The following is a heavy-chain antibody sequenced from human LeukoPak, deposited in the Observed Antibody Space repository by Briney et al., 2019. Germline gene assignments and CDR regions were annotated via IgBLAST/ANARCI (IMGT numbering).Heavy chain of an antibody. J-gene: IGHJ4*02. Sequence: GGSLRLSCAASGFTFSSYAMSWVRQAPGKGQEWVSAISGSGGSTYYVDSVKGRFTISRDNSKNTLYLQMNSLRAEDTAVYYCATAPYYDILTGSQTDYWGQGTLVTVSS. V-gene: IGHV3-23*01. CDR2: ISGSGGST. CDR3: ATAPYYDILTGSQTDY. CDR1: GFTFSSYA. D-gene: IGHD3-9*01.